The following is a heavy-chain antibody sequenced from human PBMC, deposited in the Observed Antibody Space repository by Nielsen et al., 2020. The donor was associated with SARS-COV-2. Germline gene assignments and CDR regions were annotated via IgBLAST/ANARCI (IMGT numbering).Heavy chain of an antibody. J-gene: IGHJ6*02. CDR3: AKDLEYGSSKGKASYGMDV. Sequence: GESLKISCAASGFTFSSYSMNWVRQAPGKGLEWVSSISSSSSYIYYADSVKGRFTISRDNAKNSLYLQMNSLRAEDTAVYYCAKDLEYGSSKGKASYGMDVWGQGTTVTVSS. D-gene: IGHD6-6*01. V-gene: IGHV3-21*01. CDR2: ISSSSSYI. CDR1: GFTFSSYS.